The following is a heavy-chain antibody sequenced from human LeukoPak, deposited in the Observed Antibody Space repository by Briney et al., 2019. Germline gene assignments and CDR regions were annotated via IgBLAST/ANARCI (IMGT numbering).Heavy chain of an antibody. J-gene: IGHJ4*02. CDR1: GYTFTGYY. V-gene: IGHV1-2*02. CDR2: INPNSGGT. CDR3: ARRSSSEWYVAGEY. D-gene: IGHD6-25*01. Sequence: GAAVKVSCKASGYTFTGYYMHWVRQSPGQGLEWMGWINPNSGGTNYAQKFQGRVTMTRDTSISTAYMELSRLRSDDTAVYYCARRSSSEWYVAGEYWGQGTLVTVSS.